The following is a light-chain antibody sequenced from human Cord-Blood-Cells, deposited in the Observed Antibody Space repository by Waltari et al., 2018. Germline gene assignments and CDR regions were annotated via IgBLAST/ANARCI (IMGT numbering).Light chain of an antibody. J-gene: IGKJ3*01. V-gene: IGKV1-39*01. CDR3: QQSYSTLST. Sequence: DIQMTQSPSSLSASVGDRVTITCRASQSISSYLNWYQQKPGKAPKLLIYASSSLQSVVPSRFSGSGSGTDFTLTISSLQPEDFATYYCQQSYSTLSTFGPGTKVDIK. CDR1: QSISSY. CDR2: ASS.